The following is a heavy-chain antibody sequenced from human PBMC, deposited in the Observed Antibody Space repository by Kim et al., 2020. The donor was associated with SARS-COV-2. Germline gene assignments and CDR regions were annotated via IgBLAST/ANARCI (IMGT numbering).Heavy chain of an antibody. Sequence: ASVKVSCKASGYTFTSYDINWVRQATGQGLEWMGWMNPNSGNTGYAQKFQGRVTMTRNTSISTAYMELSSLRSEDTAVYYCASFRGFWSGYYGATDNDAFDIWGQGTMVTVSS. J-gene: IGHJ3*02. CDR1: GYTFTSYD. D-gene: IGHD3-3*01. CDR2: MNPNSGNT. CDR3: ASFRGFWSGYYGATDNDAFDI. V-gene: IGHV1-8*01.